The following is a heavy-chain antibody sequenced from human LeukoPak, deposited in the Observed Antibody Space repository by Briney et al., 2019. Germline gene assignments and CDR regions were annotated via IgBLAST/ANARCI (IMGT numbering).Heavy chain of an antibody. CDR2: IYYSGST. D-gene: IGHD6-6*01. CDR3: AREYSSSILDY. CDR1: GGSISSSSYY. V-gene: IGHV4-39*07. Sequence: SETLSLTCTVSGGSISSSSYYWGWIRQPPGKGLEWIGSIYYSGSTYYNPSLKSRVTISVDTSKNQFSLKLSSVTAADTAVYYCAREYSSSILDYWGQGTLVTVSS. J-gene: IGHJ4*02.